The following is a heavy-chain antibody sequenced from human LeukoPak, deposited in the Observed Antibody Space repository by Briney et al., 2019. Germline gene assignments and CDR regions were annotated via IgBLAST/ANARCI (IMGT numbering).Heavy chain of an antibody. CDR1: GYSISSGYY. CDR3: ARQYEQLVLVYFDY. J-gene: IGHJ4*02. Sequence: PSETLSLTCTVSGYSISSGYYWGWIRQPPGKGLEWIGSIYHSGSTYYNPSLKSRVTISVDTSKNQFSLKLSSVTAADTAVYYCARQYEQLVLVYFDYWGREPWSPSPQ. CDR2: IYHSGST. V-gene: IGHV4-38-2*02. D-gene: IGHD6-13*01.